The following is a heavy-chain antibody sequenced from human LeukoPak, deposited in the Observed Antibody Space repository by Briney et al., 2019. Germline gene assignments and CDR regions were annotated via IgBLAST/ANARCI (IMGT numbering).Heavy chain of an antibody. Sequence: GGSLRLSCAASGFTFSSYSMNWVRQAPGKGLEWVSSISSISTYIYYADSVKGRFTISRDNAKNSLYLQMNSLRAEDTAVYYCARAKRQQLVLGNWFDPWGQGTLVTVSS. CDR3: ARAKRQQLVLGNWFDP. CDR2: ISSISTYI. J-gene: IGHJ5*02. CDR1: GFTFSSYS. D-gene: IGHD6-13*01. V-gene: IGHV3-21*01.